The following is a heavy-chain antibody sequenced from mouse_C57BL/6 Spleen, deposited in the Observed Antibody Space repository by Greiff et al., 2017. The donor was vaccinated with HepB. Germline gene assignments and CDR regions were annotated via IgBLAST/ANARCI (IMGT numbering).Heavy chain of an antibody. Sequence: QVQLQQSGAELVRPGASVTLSCKASGYTFTDYEMHWVKQTPVHGLEWIGAIDPETGGTAYNQKFKGKAILTADKSSSTAYMELRSLTSEDSAVYYCTGREGGYDDTPYWGQGTLVTVSA. CDR3: TGREGGYDDTPY. CDR2: IDPETGGT. J-gene: IGHJ3*01. V-gene: IGHV1-15*01. D-gene: IGHD2-3*01. CDR1: GYTFTDYE.